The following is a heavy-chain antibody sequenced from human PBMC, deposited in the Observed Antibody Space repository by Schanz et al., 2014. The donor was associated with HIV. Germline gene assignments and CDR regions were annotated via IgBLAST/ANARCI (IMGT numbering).Heavy chain of an antibody. Sequence: QVQLVESGGGVVQPGRSLILSCAASRFSFRGYGMHWVRQTPGKGLEWVAVISYDGSNKYYVDSVKGRFTISRDDSKTTLSLQMNRLSPAATAVSYCAKARSSSTYKYNGLDVWGQGTTVTVSS. CDR3: AKARSSSTYKYNGLDV. D-gene: IGHD6-6*01. CDR1: RFSFRGYG. V-gene: IGHV3-30*18. CDR2: ISYDGSNK. J-gene: IGHJ6*02.